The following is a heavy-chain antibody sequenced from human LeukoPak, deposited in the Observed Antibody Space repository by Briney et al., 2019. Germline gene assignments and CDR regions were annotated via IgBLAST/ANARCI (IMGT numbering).Heavy chain of an antibody. J-gene: IGHJ4*02. CDR1: GYTFTSYD. Sequence: ASVKVSCKASGYTFTSYDINWVRQATGQGLEWMAWMNPNSANTGYAQKFQGRVTMTRNISIGTAYMELSSLRSEDTAAYYCARGIGPEIAAANYWGQGTLVTVSS. CDR2: MNPNSANT. D-gene: IGHD6-13*01. CDR3: ARGIGPEIAAANY. V-gene: IGHV1-8*01.